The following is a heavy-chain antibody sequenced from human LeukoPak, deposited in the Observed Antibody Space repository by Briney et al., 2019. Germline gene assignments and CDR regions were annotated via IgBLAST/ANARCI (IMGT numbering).Heavy chain of an antibody. D-gene: IGHD3-3*01. V-gene: IGHV1-69*13. CDR3: AITAGGYDFWSVYNYQNWFHP. CDR2: IIPIFGTA. J-gene: IGHJ5*02. CDR1: GDTFSSYA. Sequence: ASVQVSCKASGDTFSSYAISWVRQAPGQGLEWMGGIIPIFGTANYAQKSQGRVTLHADEFTSTAYMELSSLRSEDTAVYYCAITAGGYDFWSVYNYQNWFHPWDQGTLVTVSS.